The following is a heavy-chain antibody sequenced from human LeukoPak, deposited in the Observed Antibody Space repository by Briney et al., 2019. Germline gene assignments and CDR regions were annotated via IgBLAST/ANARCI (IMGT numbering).Heavy chain of an antibody. CDR2: ISFHGTDS. Sequence: PGGSLRLSCAASGFTFISYAIHWVRQAPGKGLEWVAVISFHGTDSFYADSVKGRFTISRDNSKNTLYLQMSSLRAEDRAVYYCAKDSLRTVPKASFDSWGQGTLVTVSS. J-gene: IGHJ4*02. D-gene: IGHD2-2*01. CDR3: AKDSLRTVPKASFDS. CDR1: GFTFISYA. V-gene: IGHV3-30*04.